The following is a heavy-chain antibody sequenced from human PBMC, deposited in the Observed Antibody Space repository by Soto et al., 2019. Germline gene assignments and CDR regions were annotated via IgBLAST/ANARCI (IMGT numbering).Heavy chain of an antibody. D-gene: IGHD3-10*01. CDR2: ISPDGRNT. V-gene: IGHV3-64*01. CDR1: GFTFSSYA. CDR3: AKDGPYYYGSGSYYGVDY. J-gene: IGHJ4*02. Sequence: EVQLVESGGGLVQPGGSLRLSCAASGFTFSSYAMHWVRQAPGKGLEYVSAISPDGRNTYYANSVKGRFTISRDNSXXTXYLQMGSLRAEDMAVYYCAKDGPYYYGSGSYYGVDYWGQGTLVTVSS.